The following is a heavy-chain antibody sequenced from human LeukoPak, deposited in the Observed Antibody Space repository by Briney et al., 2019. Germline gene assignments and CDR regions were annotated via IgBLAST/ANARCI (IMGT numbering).Heavy chain of an antibody. D-gene: IGHD3-16*02. J-gene: IGHJ5*02. CDR1: GFTFDDYG. CDR3: ARDSMITFGGVIVLPENWFDP. V-gene: IGHV3-20*04. Sequence: GGSLRLSCAASGFTFDDYGMSWVRQAPEKGLEWVSGINWNGGSTGYADSVKGRFTISRDNAKNSLYLQMSSLRAEDTALYYCARDSMITFGGVIVLPENWFDPWGQGTLVTVSS. CDR2: INWNGGST.